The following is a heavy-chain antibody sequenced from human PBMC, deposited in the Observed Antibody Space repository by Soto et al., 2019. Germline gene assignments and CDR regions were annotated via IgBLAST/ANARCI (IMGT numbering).Heavy chain of an antibody. J-gene: IGHJ3*02. CDR2: IYRGGDT. V-gene: IGHV3-53*01. D-gene: IGHD3-10*01. CDR1: GFTVSYNY. Sequence: EVQLVESGGGLIQPGGSLRLSCAVSGFTVSYNYMNWVRQAPGKGLEWVSVIYRGGDTFYADSVKGRFTISRDNSKNTLYLQMNSLSAEDTAVYYCARGMYGSGSYYIGDAFDMWGQGTMVTVSS. CDR3: ARGMYGSGSYYIGDAFDM.